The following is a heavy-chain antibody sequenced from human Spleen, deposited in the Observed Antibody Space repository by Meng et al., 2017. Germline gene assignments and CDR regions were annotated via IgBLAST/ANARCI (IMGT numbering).Heavy chain of an antibody. J-gene: IGHJ3*02. D-gene: IGHD2-15*01. CDR2: ITFSGSTI. CDR3: ARDVGYCTGGSCYRGDAFDI. Sequence: GESLKISCAPSGFTFSSYEMNWVRQAPGKGLEWISYITFSGSTIYYADSVKGRFTISRDNAKNSLYLQMNSLRAEDTAVYYCARDVGYCTGGSCYRGDAFDIWGQGTLVTVSS. V-gene: IGHV3-48*03. CDR1: GFTFSSYE.